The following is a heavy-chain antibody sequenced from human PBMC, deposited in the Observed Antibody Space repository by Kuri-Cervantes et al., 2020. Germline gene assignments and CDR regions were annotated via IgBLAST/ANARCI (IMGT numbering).Heavy chain of an antibody. Sequence: SETLSLTCSVSGGSINNFHWSWIRQPPGKGLEWIGYIYSSGSTNYSPSLKNRVTMSVDTSKSQFSLKLSSVTAADTAVYYCAGEDGYRDWGQGTLVTVSS. CDR3: AGEDGYRD. V-gene: IGHV4-59*12. CDR2: IYSSGST. CDR1: GGSINNFH. J-gene: IGHJ4*02. D-gene: IGHD5-24*01.